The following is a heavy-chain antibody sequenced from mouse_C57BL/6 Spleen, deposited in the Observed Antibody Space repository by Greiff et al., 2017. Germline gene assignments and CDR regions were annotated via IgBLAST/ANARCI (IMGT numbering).Heavy chain of an antibody. CDR3: ARVNGVYFDY. Sequence: EVQLQQSGPELVKPGASVKISCKASGYSFTGYYMNWVKQSPGKSLEWIGEINPSTGGTTYNQKFKAKATLTVDKSSSTAYMQLKSLTSEDSAVYYCARVNGVYFDYWGQGTTLTVSS. V-gene: IGHV1-42*01. CDR2: INPSTGGT. CDR1: GYSFTGYY. J-gene: IGHJ2*01.